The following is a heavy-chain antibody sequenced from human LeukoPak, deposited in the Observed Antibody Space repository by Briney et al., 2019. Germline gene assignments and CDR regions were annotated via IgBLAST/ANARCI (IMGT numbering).Heavy chain of an antibody. CDR1: GFTFGSYW. CDR2: IKQDGSEK. J-gene: IGHJ4*02. V-gene: IGHV3-7*01. Sequence: GGSLRHSCAASGFTFGSYWMSWVRQAPGKGLEWVANIKQDGSEKYYVDSVKGRFTISRDNAKNSLYLQMNSLRAEDTAVYYCARDFFYYDSSGYYPDGYWGQGTLVTVSS. D-gene: IGHD3-22*01. CDR3: ARDFFYYDSSGYYPDGY.